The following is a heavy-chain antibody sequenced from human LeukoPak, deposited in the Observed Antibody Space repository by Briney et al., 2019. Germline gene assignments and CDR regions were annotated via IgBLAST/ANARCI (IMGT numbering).Heavy chain of an antibody. CDR1: GFTFSSYG. V-gene: IGHV3-30*03. CDR3: WRYCSSTSCYRDY. CDR2: ISYDGSNK. D-gene: IGHD2-2*01. Sequence: GGSLRLSCAASGFTFSSYGMHWVRQAPGKGLEWVAVISYDGSNKYYADSVKGRFTISRDNSKNTLYLQMNSLRAEDTAVYYCWRYCSSTSCYRDYWGQGTLVTVSS. J-gene: IGHJ4*02.